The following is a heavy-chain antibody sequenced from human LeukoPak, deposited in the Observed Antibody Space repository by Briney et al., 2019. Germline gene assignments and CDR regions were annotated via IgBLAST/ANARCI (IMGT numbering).Heavy chain of an antibody. Sequence: GGSLRLSCAASGFTFSSYWMSWVRQAPGKGLECVANIKQDGSEKYYVDSVKGRFTISRDNAKNSLYLQMNSLRAEDTAVYYCASLAAAGTYFDYWGQGTLATVSS. CDR3: ASLAAAGTYFDY. CDR2: IKQDGSEK. CDR1: GFTFSSYW. D-gene: IGHD6-13*01. J-gene: IGHJ4*02. V-gene: IGHV3-7*01.